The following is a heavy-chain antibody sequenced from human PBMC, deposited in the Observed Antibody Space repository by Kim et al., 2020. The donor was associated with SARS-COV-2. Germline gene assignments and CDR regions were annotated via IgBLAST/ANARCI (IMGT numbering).Heavy chain of an antibody. CDR1: EFTFSDYG. CDR3: AKHSASSYAVGSYY. D-gene: IGHD6-6*01. Sequence: GGSLRLSCATSEFTFSDYGMSWVRQAPMKGLEFVSTITSGGAIYYADSAKGRFTISTDNDKNTLYLQMNSLRGEDTAAYYCAKHSASSYAVGSYY. CDR2: ITSGGAI. J-gene: IGHJ6*01. V-gene: IGHV3-23*01.